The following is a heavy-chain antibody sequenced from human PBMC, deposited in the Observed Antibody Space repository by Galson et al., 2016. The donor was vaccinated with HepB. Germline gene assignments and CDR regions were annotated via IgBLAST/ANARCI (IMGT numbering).Heavy chain of an antibody. D-gene: IGHD3-10*01. J-gene: IGHJ5*02. CDR2: ISSASSIK. V-gene: IGHV3-48*04. CDR1: GFTFNTYG. CDR3: ARDYVPGA. Sequence: SLRLSCADSGFTFNTYGMNWVRQAPGKGLEWVSYISSASSIKYYADSAKGRFTISKDNARHSLYLEMNSLRGEDTAMYYCARDYVPGAWGQGVLVTVSS.